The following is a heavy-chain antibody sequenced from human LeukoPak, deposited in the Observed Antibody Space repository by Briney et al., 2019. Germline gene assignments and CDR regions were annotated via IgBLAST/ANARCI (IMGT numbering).Heavy chain of an antibody. J-gene: IGHJ4*02. CDR2: IKQDGSEK. D-gene: IGHD6-13*01. CDR1: GFAFSNLW. V-gene: IGHV3-7*03. Sequence: GGSLRLSCAASGFAFSNLWMSWVRQAPGKGLKWVANIKQDGSEKYCVDSVKGRFTISRDNAQNSLYLQMNSLRAEDTAIYYCATSTAAAGTDWGQGTLVTVSS. CDR3: ATSTAAAGTD.